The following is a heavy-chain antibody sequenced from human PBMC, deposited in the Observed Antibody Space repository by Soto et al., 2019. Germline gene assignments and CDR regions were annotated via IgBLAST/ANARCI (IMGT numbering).Heavy chain of an antibody. Sequence: PSETLSLTCAVSGYSIGSSNWWGWIRQPPGKGLEWIGYIYYSGSTYYNPSLKSRVTMSVDTSKNQFSQKLSYVTAVDTAVYYCARGQLLPDYWGQETLVTVSS. V-gene: IGHV4-28*03. J-gene: IGHJ4*02. CDR3: ARGQLLPDY. CDR2: IYYSGST. CDR1: GYSIGSSNW. D-gene: IGHD2-15*01.